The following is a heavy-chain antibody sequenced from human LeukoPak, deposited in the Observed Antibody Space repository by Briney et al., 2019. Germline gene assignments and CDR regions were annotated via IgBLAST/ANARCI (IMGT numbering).Heavy chain of an antibody. CDR2: INHSGST. V-gene: IGHV4-34*01. D-gene: IGHD5-12*01. J-gene: IGHJ4*02. Sequence: SETLSLTCAVYGGSFSNYYWSWIRQPPGKGLEWIGEINHSGSTNYNPSLKSRVTISVDTSKNQFSLKLSSVTAADTAVYYCARVEASGYDYGAFDYWGQGTLVTVSS. CDR3: ARVEASGYDYGAFDY. CDR1: GGSFSNYY.